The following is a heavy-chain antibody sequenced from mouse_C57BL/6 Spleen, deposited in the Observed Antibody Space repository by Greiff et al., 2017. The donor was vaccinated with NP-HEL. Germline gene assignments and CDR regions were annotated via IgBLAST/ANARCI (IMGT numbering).Heavy chain of an antibody. J-gene: IGHJ2*01. D-gene: IGHD1-1*01. Sequence: VQLQQSGAELVRPGASVKLSCTASGFNIKDDYMHWVKQRHEQGLEWIGWIDPENGDTEYASKFQGKATITADTSSNPAYLQLSRLTSEDTAVYYCTRTTVVPFDYWGKGTTLTVSS. CDR3: TRTTVVPFDY. V-gene: IGHV14-4*01. CDR1: GFNIKDDY. CDR2: IDPENGDT.